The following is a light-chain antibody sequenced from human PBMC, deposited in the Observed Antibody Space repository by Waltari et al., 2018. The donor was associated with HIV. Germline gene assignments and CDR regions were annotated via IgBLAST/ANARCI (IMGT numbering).Light chain of an antibody. CDR1: EGIGNW. CDR2: GAS. CDR3: QQTSSFPLT. V-gene: IGKV1-12*01. J-gene: IGKJ2*01. Sequence: DIQMSQIPRSMSASVGDRVTMTCRASEGIGNWLGWYQQKSGKAPKLLILGASTLQSGVPSRFNGTGSGTTFSLTITVLHPEDFATYFCQQTSSFPLTFGPGTTLDI.